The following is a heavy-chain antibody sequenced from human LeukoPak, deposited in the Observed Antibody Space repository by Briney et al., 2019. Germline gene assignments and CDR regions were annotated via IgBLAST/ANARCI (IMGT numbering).Heavy chain of an antibody. CDR1: GYTFTSYG. Sequence: GASVKVSCKASGYTFTSYGISWVRQAPGQGLEWMGWISAYNGNTNYAQKLQGRVTMTTDTSTSTAYMELRSLRSDDTAVYYCARAQIVVVPAAIHSPSYYGMDVWGQGTTVTVSS. J-gene: IGHJ6*02. D-gene: IGHD2-2*02. CDR2: ISAYNGNT. CDR3: ARAQIVVVPAAIHSPSYYGMDV. V-gene: IGHV1-18*01.